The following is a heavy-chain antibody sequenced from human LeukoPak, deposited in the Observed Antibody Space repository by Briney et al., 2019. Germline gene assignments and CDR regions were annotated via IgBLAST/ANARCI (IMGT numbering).Heavy chain of an antibody. Sequence: PGGSLRLSCAASGFTFSSYAMSWVRQAPGKGLVWVSAISGSGGSTYYADSVKGRFTISRDNSKNTLYLQMNSLRAEDTAVYYCAHISSSWPDYWGQETLVTVSS. CDR1: GFTFSSYA. CDR3: AHISSSWPDY. D-gene: IGHD6-13*01. J-gene: IGHJ4*02. CDR2: ISGSGGST. V-gene: IGHV3-23*01.